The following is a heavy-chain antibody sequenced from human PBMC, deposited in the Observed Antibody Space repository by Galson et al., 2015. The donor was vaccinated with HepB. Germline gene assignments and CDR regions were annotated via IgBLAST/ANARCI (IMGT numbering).Heavy chain of an antibody. CDR3: ARYNWNDDHFDY. D-gene: IGHD1-20*01. CDR2: INRDGRST. CDR1: GFTFSHYW. J-gene: IGHJ4*02. Sequence: SLRLSCAASGFTFSHYWMHWVRQAPEKGLVWVSRINRDGRSTSYADSVEGRFTISRDNAKNTLYLQMNSLRAEDTAVYYRARYNWNDDHFDYWGQGTLVTVSS. V-gene: IGHV3-74*01.